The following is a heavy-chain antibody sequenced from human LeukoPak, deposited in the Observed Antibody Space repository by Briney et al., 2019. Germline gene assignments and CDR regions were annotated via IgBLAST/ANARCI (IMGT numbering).Heavy chain of an antibody. Sequence: PGGSLRLSCSASGFPFNTYAIHWVRQAPGKGLEYVAGISSNGDNTDFADSAKGRFTISRDNSMSTLFLQMNSLRAEDTAVYFCTRDSALLGVAFDLWGQGTVVTVSS. CDR3: TRDSALLGVAFDL. CDR2: ISSNGDNT. J-gene: IGHJ3*01. D-gene: IGHD2-15*01. V-gene: IGHV3-64D*06. CDR1: GFPFNTYA.